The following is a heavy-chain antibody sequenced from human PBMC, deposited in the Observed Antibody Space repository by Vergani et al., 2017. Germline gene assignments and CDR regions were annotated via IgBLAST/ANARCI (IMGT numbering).Heavy chain of an antibody. CDR2: IIPILGIA. D-gene: IGHD2-15*01. V-gene: IGHV1-69*08. CDR1: GGTFSSYT. CDR3: ARDLGYCSGGSCSY. Sequence: QVQLVQSGAEVKKPGSSVKVSCKASGGTFSSYTISWVRQAPGQGLEWMGRIIPILGIANYAQKFQGRVTITADKSTSTAYMELSSLRSGDTAVYYCARDLGYCSGGSCSYWGQGTLVTVSS. J-gene: IGHJ4*02.